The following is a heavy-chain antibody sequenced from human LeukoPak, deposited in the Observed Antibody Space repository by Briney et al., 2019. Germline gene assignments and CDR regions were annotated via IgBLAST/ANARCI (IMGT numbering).Heavy chain of an antibody. Sequence: GGSLRLSCAASGFTFTTYALTWVRQAPGKGLEWVSAITGSGGSTYYADSVRGRFTISRDNSKNTLYLQMNSLRAEDTAVYYCARDSGYSSGSFDYWGQGTLVTVSS. V-gene: IGHV3-23*01. CDR1: GFTFTTYA. CDR3: ARDSGYSSGSFDY. J-gene: IGHJ4*02. CDR2: ITGSGGST. D-gene: IGHD6-19*01.